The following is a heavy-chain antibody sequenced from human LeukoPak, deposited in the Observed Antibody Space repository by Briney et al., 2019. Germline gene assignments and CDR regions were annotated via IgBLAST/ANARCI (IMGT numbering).Heavy chain of an antibody. J-gene: IGHJ3*02. CDR3: ARDPNGDYVGAFDM. V-gene: IGHV3-23*01. Sequence: GGSLRLSCAVSGFTLSNYGMSWVRQAPGKGLEWVAAIRGGGHGPFYADSVRGRFTISRDNSEYTLFLQMDSLRAEDTAVYYCARDPNGDYVGAFDMWGPGTMVTVSS. CDR1: GFTLSNYG. D-gene: IGHD4-17*01. CDR2: IRGGGHGP.